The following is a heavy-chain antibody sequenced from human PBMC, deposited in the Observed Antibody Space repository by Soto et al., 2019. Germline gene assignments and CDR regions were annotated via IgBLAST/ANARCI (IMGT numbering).Heavy chain of an antibody. D-gene: IGHD1-20*01. J-gene: IGHJ4*02. CDR2: IYYSGST. Sequence: QVQLRESGPGLVKPSETLSLTCTVSGGSIRNYFWSWIRQPPGKRLEWIGYIYYSGSTNYNPSLKNRVTISVDTSKNQFSLELTSVAAADTALYYCARDRYGVGLTGPEVVAYWGQGTLVTVSS. CDR3: ARDRYGVGLTGPEVVAY. CDR1: GGSIRNYF. V-gene: IGHV4-59*01.